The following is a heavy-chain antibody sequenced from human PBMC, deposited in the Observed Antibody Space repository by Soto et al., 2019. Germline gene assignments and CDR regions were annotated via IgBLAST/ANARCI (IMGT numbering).Heavy chain of an antibody. CDR1: GFSLSTSGVG. D-gene: IGHD3-10*01. CDR2: IYWDDDK. V-gene: IGHV2-5*02. Sequence: QITLKESGPTLVKPTQTLTLTCTFSGFSLSTSGVGVGWIRQPPGKALEWLALIYWDDDKRYSPSLKSSLTITKDTPKNQVVLTKTNMDPVDTATYYCAYSRYTGSGVDYWGQGTLVTVSS. J-gene: IGHJ4*02. CDR3: AYSRYTGSGVDY.